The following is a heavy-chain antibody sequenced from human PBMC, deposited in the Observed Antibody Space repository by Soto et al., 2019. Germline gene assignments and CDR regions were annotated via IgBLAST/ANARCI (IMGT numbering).Heavy chain of an antibody. CDR2: ISYDGSNK. CDR3: ARPGGWGTPFDY. J-gene: IGHJ4*02. Sequence: QVQLVDSGGGVVQPGRSLRLSCAASGFTFSSYAMHWVRQAPGKGLEWVAVISYDGSNKYYADSVKGRFTISRDNSKNTLYLQMNSLRAEDTAVYYCARPGGWGTPFDYWGQGTLVTVSS. V-gene: IGHV3-30-3*01. D-gene: IGHD7-27*01. CDR1: GFTFSSYA.